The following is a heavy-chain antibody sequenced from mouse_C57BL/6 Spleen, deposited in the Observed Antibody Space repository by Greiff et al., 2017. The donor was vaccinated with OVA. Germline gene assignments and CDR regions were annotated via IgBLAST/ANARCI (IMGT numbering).Heavy chain of an antibody. CDR2: INPSSGYT. J-gene: IGHJ2*01. V-gene: IGHV1-7*01. D-gene: IGHD1-1*01. CDR3: AFYYYGSSYGDY. Sequence: VHLVESGAELAKPGASVKLSCKASGYTFTSYWMHWVKQRPGQGLEWIGYINPSSGYTKYNQKFKDKATLTADKSSSTAYMQLSSLTYEDSAVYYCAFYYYGSSYGDYWGQGTTLTVSS. CDR1: GYTFTSYW.